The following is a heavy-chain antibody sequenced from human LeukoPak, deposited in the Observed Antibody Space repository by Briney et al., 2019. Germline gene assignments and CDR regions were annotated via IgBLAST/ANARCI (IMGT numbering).Heavy chain of an antibody. D-gene: IGHD5-12*01. J-gene: IGHJ4*02. CDR2: IYYSGST. CDR3: ARPREEWLRFGLDY. V-gene: IGHV4-59*08. Sequence: PSETLSLACTVSGGSINSYYWSWIRQPPGKGLEWIGYIYYSGSTNYNPSLKSRVTISLDTSKNQFSLKLNSVTAADTAVYYCARPREEWLRFGLDYWGQGTLVTVSS. CDR1: GGSINSYY.